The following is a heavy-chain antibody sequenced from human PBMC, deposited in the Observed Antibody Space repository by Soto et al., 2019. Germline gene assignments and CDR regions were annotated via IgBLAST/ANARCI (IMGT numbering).Heavy chain of an antibody. Sequence: GGSLRLSCAASGFTFSSYAMSWVRQAPGKGLEWVSAISSSSSSTYYADSVKGRFTISRDNAKNSLYLQMNSLRADDTAVYYCARGTYGDYSFDYWGQGTLVTVSS. D-gene: IGHD4-17*01. CDR2: ISSSSSST. V-gene: IGHV3-23*01. J-gene: IGHJ4*02. CDR1: GFTFSSYA. CDR3: ARGTYGDYSFDY.